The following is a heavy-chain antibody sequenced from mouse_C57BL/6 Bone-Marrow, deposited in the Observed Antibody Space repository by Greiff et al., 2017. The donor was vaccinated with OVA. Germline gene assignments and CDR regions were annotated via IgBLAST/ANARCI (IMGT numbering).Heavy chain of an antibody. CDR2: IYPRSGNT. J-gene: IGHJ3*01. CDR1: GYTFTSYG. Sequence: QVQLQQSGAELARPGASVKLSCKASGYTFTSYGISWVKQRTGQGLEWIGEIYPRSGNTYYPEKFKGKATLTADKSSSTAYMELRSLTAEDSAVYVSAGRYYGSSYSFAYWGQGTLVTVSA. CDR3: AGRYYGSSYSFAY. V-gene: IGHV1-81*01. D-gene: IGHD1-1*01.